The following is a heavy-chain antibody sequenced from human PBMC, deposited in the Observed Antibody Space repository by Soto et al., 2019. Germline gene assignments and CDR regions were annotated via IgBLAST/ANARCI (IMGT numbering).Heavy chain of an antibody. CDR2: INPKTAAT. D-gene: IGHD5-12*01. CDR3: AADRYSGYDFGYYYGMDV. Sequence: GASVKVSCKASGYSVSDYFIQWVRQAPGQGLEWVAWINPKTAATNYAKKFQGRVSLTWDTSFSTAYMELSSLRSEDTAVYYCAADRYSGYDFGYYYGMDVWGQGTTVTVSS. CDR1: GYSVSDYF. J-gene: IGHJ6*02. V-gene: IGHV1-2*02.